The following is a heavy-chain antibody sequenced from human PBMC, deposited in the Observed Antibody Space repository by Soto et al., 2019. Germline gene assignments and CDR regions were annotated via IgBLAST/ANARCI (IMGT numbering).Heavy chain of an antibody. CDR2: IYYSGST. CDR3: ARHSPSRDGYNYRTTVYNWFDP. D-gene: IGHD5-12*01. V-gene: IGHV4-39*01. CDR1: GGSISSSSYY. J-gene: IGHJ5*02. Sequence: QLQLQESGPGLVKPSETLSLTCTVSGGSISSSSYYWGWIRQPPGKGLEWIGSIYYSGSTYYNPSRKLRATISVDTTKTPVSLELSSVTAADTAVYYCARHSPSRDGYNYRTTVYNWFDPWGQGTLVTVSS.